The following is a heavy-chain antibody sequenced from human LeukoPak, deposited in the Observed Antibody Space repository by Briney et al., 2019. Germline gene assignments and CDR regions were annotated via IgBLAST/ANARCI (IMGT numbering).Heavy chain of an antibody. CDR3: ARDRGSGSYYSPDYYYYGTDV. D-gene: IGHD3-10*01. J-gene: IGHJ6*04. Sequence: ASVKLSRNGSGYAFTSYSISWGRQAHGQGLEWMGWISAYNGNTNYAQKLQGRVTMTTDTSMSTAYMELRSLRSDDTAVYYCARDRGSGSYYSPDYYYYGTDVWGKGTTVTVSS. CDR2: ISAYNGNT. V-gene: IGHV1-18*04. CDR1: GYAFTSYS.